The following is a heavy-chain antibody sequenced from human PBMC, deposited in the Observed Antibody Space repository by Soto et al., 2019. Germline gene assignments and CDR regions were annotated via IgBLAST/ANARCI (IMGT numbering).Heavy chain of an antibody. CDR1: GFTFSSYA. Sequence: EVQLLESGGGLVQPGGSLRLSCAASGFTFSSYAMSWVRQAPGKGLEWVSAISGSGGSTYYADSVKGRFTISRDNSKNTLYLQMNSLRAEDTAVYYCAKAGGYCSGGSCYLPDLHYYMDVWGKGTTVTVSS. D-gene: IGHD2-15*01. CDR3: AKAGGYCSGGSCYLPDLHYYMDV. J-gene: IGHJ6*03. CDR2: ISGSGGST. V-gene: IGHV3-23*01.